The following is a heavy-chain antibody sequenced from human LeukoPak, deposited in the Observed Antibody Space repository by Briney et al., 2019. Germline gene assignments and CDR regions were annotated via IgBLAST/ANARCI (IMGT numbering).Heavy chain of an antibody. J-gene: IGHJ3*02. Sequence: GGSLRLSCVASGPTFNNQDMHWVRQSAGKGLEWVSAIGVDDDTYYSASVKGRFTISRENARNSLYLQMNSLRAEDTAVYYCARERTRGCNGDICLDGFDIWGRGTKVTVSS. D-gene: IGHD2-15*01. V-gene: IGHV3-13*01. CDR2: IGVDDDT. CDR3: ARERTRGCNGDICLDGFDI. CDR1: GPTFNNQD.